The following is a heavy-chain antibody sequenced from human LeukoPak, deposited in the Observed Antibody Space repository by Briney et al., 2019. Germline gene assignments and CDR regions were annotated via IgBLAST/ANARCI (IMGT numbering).Heavy chain of an antibody. CDR1: GYTFANYG. D-gene: IGHD2-2*01. V-gene: IGHV1-18*01. J-gene: IGHJ4*02. CDR2: ISLENGNA. CDR3: ARVTYVRPYQLDY. Sequence: ASVKVSCKASGYTFANYGINWVRQAPGQGLEWIGWISLENGNAGYAQRLQGRVTLTTDTSTSTAYMELRSLRSDDTAVYYCARVTYVRPYQLDYWGQGTLVSISS.